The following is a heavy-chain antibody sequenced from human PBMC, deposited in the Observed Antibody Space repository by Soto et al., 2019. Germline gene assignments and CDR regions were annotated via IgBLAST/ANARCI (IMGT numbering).Heavy chain of an antibody. D-gene: IGHD2-15*01. CDR1: GYTFTSYY. J-gene: IGHJ6*02. V-gene: IGHV1-46*01. CDR2: INPSGGST. CDR3: AREADIAVVVAALAYYYYGMAA. Sequence: ASVKVSCKASGYTFTSYYMHWVRQAPGQGLEWMGIINPSGGSTSYAQKFQGRVTMTRDTSTSTVYMELSSLRSEDTAVYYCAREADIAVVVAALAYYYYGMAAWGQGTTVTVSS.